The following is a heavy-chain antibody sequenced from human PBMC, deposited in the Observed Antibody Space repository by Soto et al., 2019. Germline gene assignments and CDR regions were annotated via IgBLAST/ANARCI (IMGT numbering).Heavy chain of an antibody. CDR1: GGSISSYY. CDR3: ARGVRRAAAGRIYYYYGMDV. V-gene: IGHV4-59*01. CDR2: IYYSGST. D-gene: IGHD6-13*01. J-gene: IGHJ6*02. Sequence: LSLTCTVSGGSISSYYCSWIRQPPWKGREWIGYIYYSGSTNYNPSLKSRVTISVDTSKNQFSLKLSSVTAADTAVYYCARGVRRAAAGRIYYYYGMDVWGQGTTVTVSS.